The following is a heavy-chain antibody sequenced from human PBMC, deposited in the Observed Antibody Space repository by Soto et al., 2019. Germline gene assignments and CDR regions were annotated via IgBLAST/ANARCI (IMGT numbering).Heavy chain of an antibody. CDR1: GVSVNTYC. CDR2: IFPSGST. J-gene: IGHJ4*02. Sequence: SETLSLTCTVSGVSVNTYCWGWVRQPAGRRPEWIGRIFPSGSTSYDPSLNSRVTMSLDTSKNQFSLNLNSVTAADTAVYYCARCVNMCFDYWGQGIPVTVSS. CDR3: ARCVNMCFDY. V-gene: IGHV4-4*07. D-gene: IGHD3-10*02.